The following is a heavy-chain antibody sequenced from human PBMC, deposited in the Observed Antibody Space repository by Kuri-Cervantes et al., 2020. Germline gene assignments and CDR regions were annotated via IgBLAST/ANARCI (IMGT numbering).Heavy chain of an antibody. J-gene: IGHJ6*02. D-gene: IGHD6-13*01. CDR3: ARVFQQLVTNYYYYGMDV. V-gene: IGHV1-2*02. Sequence: AAVKVSSCASAYTFTGYYMHWVRQAPGQGLEGMGWINPNSGGTNYAQKFQGRVTMTRDTSISTAYMELSRLRSDDTAVYYCARVFQQLVTNYYYYGMDVWGQGTTVTVSS. CDR2: INPNSGGT. CDR1: AYTFTGYY.